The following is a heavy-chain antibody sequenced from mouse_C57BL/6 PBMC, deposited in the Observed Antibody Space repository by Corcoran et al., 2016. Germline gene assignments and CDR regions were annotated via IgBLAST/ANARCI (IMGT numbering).Heavy chain of an antibody. V-gene: IGHV1-26*01. CDR2: INPNNGGT. CDR3: ASTSYYSKGGYFDV. Sequence: EVQLQQSGPELVKPGASVKISCKASGYTFTDYYMNWVKQSHGKSLEWIGDINPNNGGTSYNQKFKGKATLTVDKSSSTAYMELRSLTSEDSAVYYCASTSYYSKGGYFDVWGTGTTVTVSS. D-gene: IGHD2-5*01. J-gene: IGHJ1*03. CDR1: GYTFTDYY.